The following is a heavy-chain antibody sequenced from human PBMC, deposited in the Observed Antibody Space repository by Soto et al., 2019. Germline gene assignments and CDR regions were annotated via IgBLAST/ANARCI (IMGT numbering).Heavy chain of an antibody. CDR1: GITFSSYA. V-gene: IGHV3-23*01. J-gene: IGHJ4*02. Sequence: EVQLLESGGGLVQPGGSLRLSCAASGITFSSYALSWVRQAPGKGLEWVSAISGSGTSTYYADSVKGRFTISRDNSKNTLYLQMNGLRADDSAVYYCAKEVAGGTAMLTSSFDYGGQGTLVTASS. CDR2: ISGSGTST. CDR3: AKEVAGGTAMLTSSFDY. D-gene: IGHD5-18*01.